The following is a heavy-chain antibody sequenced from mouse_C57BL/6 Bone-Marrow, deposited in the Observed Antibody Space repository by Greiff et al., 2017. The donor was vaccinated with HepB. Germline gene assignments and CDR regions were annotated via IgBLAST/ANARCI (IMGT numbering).Heavy chain of an antibody. V-gene: IGHV1-59*01. J-gene: IGHJ2*01. D-gene: IGHD2-4*01. CDR2: IDPSDSYT. CDR1: GYTFTSYW. Sequence: QVQLQQPGAELVRPGTSVKLSCKASGYTFTSYWMHWVKQRPGQGLEWIGVIDPSDSYTNYNQKFKGKATLTVDTSSSTAYMQLSSLTSEDSAVYYCARGAMINFDYWGQGTTLTVSS. CDR3: ARGAMINFDY.